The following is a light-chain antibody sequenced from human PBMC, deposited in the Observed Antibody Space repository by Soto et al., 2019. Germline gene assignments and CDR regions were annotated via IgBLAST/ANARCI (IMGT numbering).Light chain of an antibody. Sequence: DIQMTQSPSSLSASVGDRAIITCRTSQGIRNDLGWYRQKPGKAPERLIYTASTLESGVPTRFSGSGSGTEFTLTTSSLQPEDFATYDWLQHSSYPFTFGPGTKVDIK. V-gene: IGKV1-17*01. CDR3: LQHSSYPFT. J-gene: IGKJ3*01. CDR2: TAS. CDR1: QGIRND.